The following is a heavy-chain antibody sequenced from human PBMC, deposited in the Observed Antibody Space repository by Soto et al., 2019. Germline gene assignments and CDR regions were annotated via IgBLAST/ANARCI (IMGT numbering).Heavy chain of an antibody. Sequence: SVKVSCKASGGTFSSYAISWVRQAPGQGLEWMGGIIPIFGTANYAQKFQGRVTITADESTSTAYMELSSLRSEDTAVYYCARGVDTAHRYYYYGMDVWGQGTTVTVS. D-gene: IGHD5-18*01. CDR1: GGTFSSYA. J-gene: IGHJ6*02. V-gene: IGHV1-69*13. CDR3: ARGVDTAHRYYYYGMDV. CDR2: IIPIFGTA.